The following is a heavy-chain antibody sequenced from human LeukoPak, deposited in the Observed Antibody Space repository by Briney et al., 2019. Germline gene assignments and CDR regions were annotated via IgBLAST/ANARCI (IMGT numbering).Heavy chain of an antibody. V-gene: IGHV3-23*01. CDR1: GFTFSSYA. CDR3: AKVIFSNYRYFDY. Sequence: GGSLRLSCAASGFTFSSYAMSWVRQAPGKGLERVSAISGSGGSTYYADSVKGRFTISRDNSKNTLYLQMNSLRAEDTAVYYCAKVIFSNYRYFDYWGQGTLVTVSS. D-gene: IGHD4-11*01. J-gene: IGHJ4*02. CDR2: ISGSGGST.